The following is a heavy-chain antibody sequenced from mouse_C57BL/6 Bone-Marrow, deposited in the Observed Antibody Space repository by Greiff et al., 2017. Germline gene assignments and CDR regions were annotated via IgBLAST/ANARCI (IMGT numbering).Heavy chain of an antibody. CDR3: ARTDYEDFDV. CDR1: GYTFTSYT. D-gene: IGHD2-4*01. CDR2: INPSSGYT. J-gene: IGHJ1*03. Sequence: QVQLKQSGAELARPGASVKMSCKASGYTFTSYTMHWVKQRPGQGLEWIGYINPSSGYTKYNQKFKDKATLTADKSSSTAYMQLSSLTSEDSAVYYCARTDYEDFDVWGTGTTVTVSS. V-gene: IGHV1-4*01.